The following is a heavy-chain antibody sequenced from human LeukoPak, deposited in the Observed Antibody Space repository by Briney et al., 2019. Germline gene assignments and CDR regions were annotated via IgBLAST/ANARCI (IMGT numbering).Heavy chain of an antibody. V-gene: IGHV3-9*01. CDR1: GFTLDESA. J-gene: IGHJ3*02. D-gene: IGHD6-19*01. CDR3: AKAVAAPGAFDI. Sequence: GRSLRLSCAASGFTLDESAMHWVRQAPGKGLEWVSGIGWDSKSIIYADSVKGRFTISRDNAKNSLYLQMNSLRAEDTALYYCAKAVAAPGAFDIWGRGTVVTVSS. CDR2: IGWDSKSI.